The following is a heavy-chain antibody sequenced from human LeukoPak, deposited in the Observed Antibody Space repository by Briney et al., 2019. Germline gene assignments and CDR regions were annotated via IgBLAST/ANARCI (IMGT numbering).Heavy chain of an antibody. D-gene: IGHD6-13*01. Sequence: SETLSLTCTVSGYSISSGFFWGWIRQPPGKGLEWIGGLYHGGSTHFNPSLKSRVNTSGDMSKNQFSLKLDSVTAADAAVYYCARGRSLPAAGNWFDPWGQGTLVTVSS. J-gene: IGHJ5*01. V-gene: IGHV4-38-2*02. CDR3: ARGRSLPAAGNWFDP. CDR1: GYSISSGFF. CDR2: LYHGGST.